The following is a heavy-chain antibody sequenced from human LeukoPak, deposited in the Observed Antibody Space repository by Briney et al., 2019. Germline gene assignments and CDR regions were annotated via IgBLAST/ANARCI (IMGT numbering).Heavy chain of an antibody. V-gene: IGHV3-7*03. CDR1: GFTISSYW. Sequence: PGGSLRLSCAVSGFTISSYWVTWVRQAPGKGLEWVANIKQDESEKYYVESVKGRFTISRDNAKDSLYLQMNSLRAEDTAVYYCARDGDILTGHFNYWGQGTLVTVSS. CDR2: IKQDESEK. D-gene: IGHD3-9*01. J-gene: IGHJ4*02. CDR3: ARDGDILTGHFNY.